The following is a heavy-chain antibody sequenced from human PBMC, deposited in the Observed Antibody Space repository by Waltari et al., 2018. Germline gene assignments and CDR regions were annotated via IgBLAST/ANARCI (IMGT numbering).Heavy chain of an antibody. D-gene: IGHD2-15*01. V-gene: IGHV4-4*02. J-gene: IGHJ5*02. CDR3: ARKADYCSGGSCYWWFDP. CDR2: IYHSGST. CDR1: GGSISSSNW. Sequence: QVQLQESGPGLVKPSGTLSLTCAVSGGSISSSNWWSWVRQPPGKGLEWIGEIYHSGSTNYNPSRKSRVTISVDKSKNQFSLKLSSVTAADTAVYYCARKADYCSGGSCYWWFDPWGQGTLVTVSS.